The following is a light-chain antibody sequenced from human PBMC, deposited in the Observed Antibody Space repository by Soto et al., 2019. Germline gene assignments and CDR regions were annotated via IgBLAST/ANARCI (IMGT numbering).Light chain of an antibody. J-gene: IGLJ3*02. Sequence: QSVLTQPPSASGTPGQRVTISCSGSSSNIGSNYVYWYQQLPGTAPKLLIYTNDQRPSGVPDRFSGSKSGTSASLAISGLRSEDVADYYCAAWDDSLRGWVFGGGTKLTGL. CDR3: AAWDDSLRGWV. CDR2: TND. CDR1: SSNIGSNY. V-gene: IGLV1-47*02.